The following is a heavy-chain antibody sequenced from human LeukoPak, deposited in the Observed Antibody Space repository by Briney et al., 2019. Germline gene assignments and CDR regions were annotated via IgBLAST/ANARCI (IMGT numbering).Heavy chain of an antibody. CDR2: ISAYNGNT. J-gene: IGHJ5*02. Sequence: SVKVSCKASGYTFTSYGISWVRQAPGQGLEWMGWISAYNGNTNYAQKLQGRVTMTTDTSTSTAYMELRSLRSDDTAVYYCARSYYYGSGSYYNWFDPWGQGTLVTVSS. V-gene: IGHV1-18*01. CDR1: GYTFTSYG. D-gene: IGHD3-10*01. CDR3: ARSYYYGSGSYYNWFDP.